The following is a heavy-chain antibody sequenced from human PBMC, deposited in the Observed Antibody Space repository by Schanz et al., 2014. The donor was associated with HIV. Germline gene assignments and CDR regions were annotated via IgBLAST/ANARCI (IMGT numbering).Heavy chain of an antibody. J-gene: IGHJ4*02. Sequence: QLQLVQSAAEVRKPGASVKVSCKTSGYVFTAKGITWVRQAPGQGLEWMGWISAYNGNTNYAQKVQGRVTMTTDTSTSTAYMELRSLTSDDTAIYYCARDKDYTWATYRFPDSWGQGTVVTVSS. V-gene: IGHV1-18*01. CDR3: ARDKDYTWATYRFPDS. D-gene: IGHD3-16*02. CDR2: ISAYNGNT. CDR1: GYVFTAKG.